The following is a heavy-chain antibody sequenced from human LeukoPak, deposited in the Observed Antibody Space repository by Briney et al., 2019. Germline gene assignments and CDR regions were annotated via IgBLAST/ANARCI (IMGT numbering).Heavy chain of an antibody. CDR3: ARDTDCGGDCPGAFDI. V-gene: IGHV1-69*05. Sequence: ASVKVSCKASGGTFSSYAISWVRQAPGQGLEWMGGIIPIFGTANYAQKFQGRVTITTDESTSTAYMELSSLRSKDTAVYYCARDTDCGGDCPGAFDIWGQGTMVTVSS. D-gene: IGHD2-21*01. CDR1: GGTFSSYA. J-gene: IGHJ3*02. CDR2: IIPIFGTA.